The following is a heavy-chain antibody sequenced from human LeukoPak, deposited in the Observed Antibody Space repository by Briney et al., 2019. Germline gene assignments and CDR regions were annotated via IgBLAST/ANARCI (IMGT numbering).Heavy chain of an antibody. CDR1: GYTFTGYD. CDR2: INPNSGGT. V-gene: IGHV1-2*02. D-gene: IGHD3-9*01. CDR3: ARDILTGFAGFDL. J-gene: IGHJ2*01. Sequence: GASVKVSCKASGYTFTGYDMHWVRQAPGQGLEWMGWINPNSGGTNYAQKFQGRVTMTRDTSISTAYMELSRLRSDDTAVYYCARDILTGFAGFDLWGRGTLVTVSS.